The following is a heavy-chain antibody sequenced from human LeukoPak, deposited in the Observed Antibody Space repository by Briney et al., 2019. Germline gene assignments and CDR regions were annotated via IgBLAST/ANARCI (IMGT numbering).Heavy chain of an antibody. J-gene: IGHJ4*02. CDR1: GDSITSSIFY. D-gene: IGHD5-24*01. V-gene: IGHV4-61*02. CDR2: IQTTGIT. Sequence: PSETLSLTCTVSGDSITSSIFYWSWIRQPAGKGLEWIGRIQTTGITNYNPSLESRVTISADTSKNQVSLNVTSVTAADTAVYYCARYRRDGYNRPFDYWGQGTLVTVSS. CDR3: ARYRRDGYNRPFDY.